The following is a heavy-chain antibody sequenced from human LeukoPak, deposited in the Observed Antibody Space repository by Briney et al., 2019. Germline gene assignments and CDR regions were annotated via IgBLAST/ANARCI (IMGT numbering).Heavy chain of an antibody. V-gene: IGHV4-34*01. D-gene: IGHD6-6*01. CDR1: GGSFSGYY. CDR3: ARHSSSSSAFDI. CDR2: ISHSGST. Sequence: SETLSLTCAVYGGSFSGYYWSWIRQPPGKGLEWIGEISHSGSTNYNPSLKSRVTISVDTSKDQFSLKLSSVTAADTAVYYCARHSSSSSAFDIWGQGTMVTVSS. J-gene: IGHJ3*02.